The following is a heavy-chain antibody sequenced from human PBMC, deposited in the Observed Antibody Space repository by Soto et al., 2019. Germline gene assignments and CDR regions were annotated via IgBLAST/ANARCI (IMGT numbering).Heavy chain of an antibody. V-gene: IGHV1-69*02. D-gene: IGHD3-10*01. Sequence: QVQLVQSGAEVKKPGSSVKVSCKASGGTFSSYTISWVRQAPGQGLEWMGRIIPILGIANYAQKFQGRVTITADKSTSTAYMELSSLRSEDTAVYYCASSITMVRGALGFHPWGQGTLVTVSS. CDR2: IIPILGIA. J-gene: IGHJ5*02. CDR3: ASSITMVRGALGFHP. CDR1: GGTFSSYT.